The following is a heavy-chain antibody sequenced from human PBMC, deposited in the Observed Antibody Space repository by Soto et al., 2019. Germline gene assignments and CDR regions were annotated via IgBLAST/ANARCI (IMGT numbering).Heavy chain of an antibody. CDR2: MNPNSGNT. V-gene: IGHV1-8*01. CDR1: GYTFTSYD. CDR3: ATRVGLMVYAIPYYYYMDV. J-gene: IGHJ6*03. D-gene: IGHD2-8*01. Sequence: ASVKVSCKASGYTFTSYDINWVRQATGQGLEWMGWMNPNSGNTGYAQKFQGRVTMTRNTSISTAYMELSSLRSEDTAVYYCATRVGLMVYAIPYYYYMDVWGQGTLVTVSS.